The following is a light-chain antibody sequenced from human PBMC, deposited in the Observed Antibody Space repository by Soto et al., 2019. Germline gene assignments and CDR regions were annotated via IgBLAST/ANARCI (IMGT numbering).Light chain of an antibody. CDR3: SSYTSSSTRV. J-gene: IGLJ1*01. CDR2: EDS. CDR1: SSDVGSYNL. Sequence: QSALTQPASVSGSPGQSITISCTGTSSDVGSYNLVSWYQQHPGKAPKLMIYEDSKRPSGVSNRFSGSKSGNTASLTISGLQAEDEADYYCSSYTSSSTRVFGTGTKLTVL. V-gene: IGLV2-14*02.